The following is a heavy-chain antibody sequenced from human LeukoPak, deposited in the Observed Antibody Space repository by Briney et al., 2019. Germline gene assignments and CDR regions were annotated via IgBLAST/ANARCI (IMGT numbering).Heavy chain of an antibody. J-gene: IGHJ4*02. D-gene: IGHD3-22*01. Sequence: ASVKVSCKASGYTFTSYYMHWVRQAPGQGLEWMGIINPSGGSTSYAQKFQGRVTMTRDTSISTAYMELSRLRSDDTAVYYCARRSSSGFDLDYWGQGTLVTVSS. V-gene: IGHV1-46*01. CDR2: INPSGGST. CDR3: ARRSSSGFDLDY. CDR1: GYTFTSYY.